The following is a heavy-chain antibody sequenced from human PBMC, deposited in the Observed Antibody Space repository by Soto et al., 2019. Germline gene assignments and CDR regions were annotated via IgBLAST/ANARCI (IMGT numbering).Heavy chain of an antibody. CDR3: AKEKNFWSGTTGFDS. J-gene: IGHJ5*01. V-gene: IGHV3-23*01. D-gene: IGHD3-3*01. CDR2: ISGSGGSK. Sequence: EVQMLESGGDLVKPGGPRRLSGFDSALTFNMFPMSWVRQAPGKGRKWVSGISGSGGSKYYRDSVKGGFTISRDNSRNTLFLQMNRLSAEDTAVYYCAKEKNFWSGTTGFDSWGQGTLVTVSS. CDR1: ALTFNMFP.